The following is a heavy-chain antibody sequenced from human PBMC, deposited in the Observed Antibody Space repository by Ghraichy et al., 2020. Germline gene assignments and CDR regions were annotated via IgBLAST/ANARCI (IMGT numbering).Heavy chain of an antibody. D-gene: IGHD3-22*01. CDR1: GSTFNNHA. V-gene: IGHV3-23*01. CDR2: ISDSGDGT. CDR3: TFAHSGYPWSIDC. J-gene: IGHJ4*02. Sequence: GGSLRLSCAASGSTFNNHAMSWVRQAPGKGLEWVAGISDSGDGTYYADSVKGRYTISRDNSKNTLYLQMNSLRAEDTALYYCTFAHSGYPWSIDCWGQGTLVTVSS.